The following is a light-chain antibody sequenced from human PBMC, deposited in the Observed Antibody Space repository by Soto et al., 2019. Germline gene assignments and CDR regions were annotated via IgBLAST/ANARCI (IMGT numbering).Light chain of an antibody. Sequence: EIVLTQSPCTLSLSPGERATLSCRASQSVSSSSLAWYQQKPGQAPTFLIYGASRRAAGIPDRFSGSGSGTDFTLTISRLEPEDFAVYYCQHYGSSLRTFGQGTKVDI. CDR1: QSVSSSS. CDR3: QHYGSSLRT. CDR2: GAS. J-gene: IGKJ1*01. V-gene: IGKV3-20*01.